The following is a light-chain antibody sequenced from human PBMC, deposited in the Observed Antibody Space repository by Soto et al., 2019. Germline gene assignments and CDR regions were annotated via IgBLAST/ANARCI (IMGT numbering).Light chain of an antibody. CDR2: GAS. CDR3: QQYGASSSWT. CDR1: QSVSNNY. J-gene: IGKJ1*01. Sequence: EIVLTQSPGTLSLSPGERATLSCRASQSVSNNYLAWYQQKPGQAPSLLIYGASNRATGIPDRFSGSGSGTDFTLTINRLEPEDFAVYYCQQYGASSSWTFGQGTKVDI. V-gene: IGKV3-20*01.